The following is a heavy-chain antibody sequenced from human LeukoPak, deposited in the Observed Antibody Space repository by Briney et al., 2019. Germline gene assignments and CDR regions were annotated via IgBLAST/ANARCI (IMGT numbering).Heavy chain of an antibody. J-gene: IGHJ5*02. V-gene: IGHV4-34*01. Sequence: SETLSLTCAVYGGSFSGYYWSWIRQPPGKGLEWIGEINHSGSTNYNPSLKSRVTISVDTSKNQFSLKLSSVTAADTAVYYCARDLRGGGPWGQGTLVTVSS. CDR3: ARDLRGGGP. CDR1: GGSFSGYY. D-gene: IGHD2-15*01. CDR2: INHSGST.